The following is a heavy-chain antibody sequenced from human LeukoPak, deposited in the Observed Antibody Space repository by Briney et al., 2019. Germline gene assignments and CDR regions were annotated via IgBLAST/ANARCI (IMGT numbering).Heavy chain of an antibody. D-gene: IGHD3-22*01. V-gene: IGHV1-69*05. J-gene: IGHJ5*02. CDR1: GGTFSSYA. CDR2: IIPIFGTA. Sequence: GASVKVSCKASGGTFSSYAISWVRQAPGQGLEWMGGIIPIFGTANYAQKFQGRVTITTDESTSTAYMELSSLRSGDTAVYYCARVQYYYDSSGYYLNWFDPWGQGTLVTVSS. CDR3: ARVQYYYDSSGYYLNWFDP.